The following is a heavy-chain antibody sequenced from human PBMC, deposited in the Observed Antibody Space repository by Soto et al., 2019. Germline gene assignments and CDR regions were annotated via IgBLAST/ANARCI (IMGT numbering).Heavy chain of an antibody. D-gene: IGHD3-16*02. CDR2: IKSRPDGGTA. V-gene: IGHV3-15*07. J-gene: IGHJ4*02. Sequence: PGGSLRLSCAASGFTFSDAWMNWVRQAPGKGLEWVGHIKSRPDGGTADYAAPVKGRFTISRDDSKNTVYLEMDSLTTEDTAMYFCSTAHLSRTFYRNFDYSGQGTLVTVSS. CDR1: GFTFSDAW. CDR3: STAHLSRTFYRNFDY.